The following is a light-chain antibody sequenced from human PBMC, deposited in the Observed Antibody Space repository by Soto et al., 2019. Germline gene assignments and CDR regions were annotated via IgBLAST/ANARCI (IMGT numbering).Light chain of an antibody. Sequence: EIVLTQSPATLSLSPGERATLSCRASQSVRGYLAWYQQKLGQAPRLLIYDSYNRATDIPARFSGSGSGTDFTLTISSLEPEDFAVYYCQQSSDWPLTFGGGTKVEIK. J-gene: IGKJ4*01. CDR2: DSY. V-gene: IGKV3-11*01. CDR1: QSVRGY. CDR3: QQSSDWPLT.